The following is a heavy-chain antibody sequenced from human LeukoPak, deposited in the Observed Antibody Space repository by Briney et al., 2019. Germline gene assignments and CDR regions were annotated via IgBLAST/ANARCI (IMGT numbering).Heavy chain of an antibody. CDR1: GFTFGDYA. J-gene: IGHJ4*02. CDR3: TREGHTFGGVIVI. Sequence: GKSLRLSCTASGFTFGDYAKSWFRQAPGKGLEWVGFIRSKAYGGTTEYAASVKGRFTISRDDSKSIAYLQMNSLKTEDTAVYYCTREGHTFGGVIVIWGQGTLVTVSS. CDR2: IRSKAYGGTT. D-gene: IGHD3-16*02. V-gene: IGHV3-49*03.